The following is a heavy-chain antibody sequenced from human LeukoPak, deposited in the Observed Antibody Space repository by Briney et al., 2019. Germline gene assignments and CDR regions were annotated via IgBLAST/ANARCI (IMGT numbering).Heavy chain of an antibody. CDR1: GGSISSYY. V-gene: IGHV4-4*07. CDR2: IYISGST. Sequence: PSETLSLTCTVSGGSISSYYWSWIRQPAGKGLEWIGRIYISGSTNYNPSLKSRVTMSVDTSKNQFSLKLSSVTAADTAVYYCARDRGTWNDNGFDYWGQGTLVTVSS. J-gene: IGHJ4*02. CDR3: ARDRGTWNDNGFDY. D-gene: IGHD1-1*01.